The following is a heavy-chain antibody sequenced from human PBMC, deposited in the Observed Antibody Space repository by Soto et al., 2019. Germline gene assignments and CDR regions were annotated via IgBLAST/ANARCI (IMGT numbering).Heavy chain of an antibody. V-gene: IGHV4-34*01. Sequence: SETLSLTCAVYGGSFGGYYWTWIRQHPVKGLEWIGEVTRGGSTTYNPSLKSRIVISADTFKNQFFLKMTSMTAADTAVYFCARGQGIELRLPLDSWGQGTLVTVSS. CDR1: GGSFGGYY. J-gene: IGHJ5*01. D-gene: IGHD1-7*01. CDR3: ARGQGIELRLPLDS. CDR2: VTRGGST.